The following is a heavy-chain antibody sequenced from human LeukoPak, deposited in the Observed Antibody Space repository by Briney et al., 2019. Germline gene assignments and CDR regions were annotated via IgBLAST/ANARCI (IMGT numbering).Heavy chain of an antibody. J-gene: IGHJ3*02. Sequence: ASVKVSCKASGGTFSSYAISWVRQAPGQGLEGMGWISAYNGNTNYAQKLQGRVTMTTDTSTSTAYMELRSLRSDDTAVYYCARDSLWFGELPDDAFDIWGQGTMVTVSS. CDR2: ISAYNGNT. CDR1: GGTFSSYA. V-gene: IGHV1-18*01. CDR3: ARDSLWFGELPDDAFDI. D-gene: IGHD3-10*01.